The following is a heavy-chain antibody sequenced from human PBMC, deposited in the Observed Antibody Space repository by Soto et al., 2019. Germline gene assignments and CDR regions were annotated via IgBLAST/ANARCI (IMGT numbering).Heavy chain of an antibody. Sequence: SVKVSCKASGGTFSSYAISWVRQAPGQGLEWMGGIIPIFGTANYAQKFQGRVTITADESTSTAYMELSSLGSEDTAVYYCARDLSGCSSTSCYSAFDIWGQGTMVTVSS. V-gene: IGHV1-69*13. J-gene: IGHJ3*02. CDR2: IIPIFGTA. CDR3: ARDLSGCSSTSCYSAFDI. CDR1: GGTFSSYA. D-gene: IGHD2-2*02.